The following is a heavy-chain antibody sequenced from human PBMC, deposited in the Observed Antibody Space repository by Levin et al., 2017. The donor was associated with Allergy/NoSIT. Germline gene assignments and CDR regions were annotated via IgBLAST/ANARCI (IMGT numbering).Heavy chain of an antibody. V-gene: IGHV3-30*18. CDR3: AKVARIYDSSGYLDY. CDR1: GFTFSSYG. J-gene: IGHJ4*02. Sequence: GGSLRLSCAASGFTFSSYGMHWVRQAPGKGLEWVAVISYDGSNKYYADSVKGRFTISRDNSKNTLYLQMNSLRAEDTAVYYCAKVARIYDSSGYLDYWGQGTLVTVSS. D-gene: IGHD3-22*01. CDR2: ISYDGSNK.